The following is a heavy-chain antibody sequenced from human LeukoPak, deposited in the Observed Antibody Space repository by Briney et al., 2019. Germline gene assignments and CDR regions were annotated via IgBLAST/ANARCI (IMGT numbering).Heavy chain of an antibody. CDR1: GFTFSSYA. V-gene: IGHV3-23*01. Sequence: PGGSLRLSCAASGFTFSSYAMSWVRQAPGKGLEWVSAISGSGATTYYADSVKGRFTISRDNSKNTLYLQMSSLRAEDTAVYYCARDRRLSVAVAGNWGQGTLVTVSS. D-gene: IGHD6-19*01. CDR2: ISGSGATT. CDR3: ARDRRLSVAVAGN. J-gene: IGHJ4*02.